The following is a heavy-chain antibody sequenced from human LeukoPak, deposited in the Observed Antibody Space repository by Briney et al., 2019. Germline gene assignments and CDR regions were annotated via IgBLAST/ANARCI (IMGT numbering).Heavy chain of an antibody. CDR1: GYNFTSYW. D-gene: IGHD1-26*01. V-gene: IGHV5-51*01. Sequence: PGESLKISCKGSGYNFTSYWIGGGRQVPGKGVEWMGIIYPGDSDTRYSPSFQGQVTISADKSISTAYLQWSSLKASDTAMYYCARRGHSGSYSFDYWGQGTLVTVSS. CDR3: ARRGHSGSYSFDY. CDR2: IYPGDSDT. J-gene: IGHJ4*02.